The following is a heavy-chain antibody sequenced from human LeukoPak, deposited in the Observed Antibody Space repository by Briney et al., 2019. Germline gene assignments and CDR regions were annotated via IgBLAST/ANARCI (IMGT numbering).Heavy chain of an antibody. V-gene: IGHV3-21*01. Sequence: KAGGSLRLSCAASGFTFSSYSMNWVRQAPGKGLEWVSSISSSSNYIYYADSVKGRFTISRDNAKNSLYLQMNSLRAEDTAVYYCARAQQGYSSPGYYYYYYMDVWGKGTTVTVSS. CDR2: ISSSSNYI. CDR3: ARAQQGYSSPGYYYYYYMDV. CDR1: GFTFSSYS. J-gene: IGHJ6*03. D-gene: IGHD6-13*01.